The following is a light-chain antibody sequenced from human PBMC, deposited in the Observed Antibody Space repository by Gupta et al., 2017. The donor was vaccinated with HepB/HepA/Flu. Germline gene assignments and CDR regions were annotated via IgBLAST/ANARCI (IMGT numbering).Light chain of an antibody. CDR2: KVS. J-gene: IGKJ2*01. Sequence: VVMPQSPLSLPVTLGQPASISCRSSQSLIHSDGSTYFNWFQQRPGQSPRRLIYKVSNRDSGVPDRVSGSGSGTXVTLKIXRVEAEDVGVNDGRQSEQWPYTFGXGTKMEIK. CDR1: QSLIHSDGSTY. CDR3: RQSEQWPYT. V-gene: IGKV2-30*02.